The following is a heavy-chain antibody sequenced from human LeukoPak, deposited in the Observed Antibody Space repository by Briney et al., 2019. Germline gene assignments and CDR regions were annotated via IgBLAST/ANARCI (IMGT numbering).Heavy chain of an antibody. CDR2: INHSGST. CDR3: ARGPYCSSTSCYLYGSGSYDY. D-gene: IGHD2-2*01. CDR1: GGSFSGYY. V-gene: IGHV4-34*01. Sequence: SETLSLTCAVYGGSFSGYYWSWIRQPPGKGLEWIGEINHSGSTNYNPSLKSRVTISVDTSKNQFSLKLSSVTAADTAVYYCARGPYCSSTSCYLYGSGSYDYWGQGTLVTASS. J-gene: IGHJ4*02.